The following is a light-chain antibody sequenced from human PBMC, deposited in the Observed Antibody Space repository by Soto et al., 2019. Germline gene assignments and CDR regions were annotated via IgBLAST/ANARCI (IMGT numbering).Light chain of an antibody. J-gene: IGKJ1*01. CDR2: GTS. V-gene: IGKV1-27*01. CDR1: QGIGYY. CDR3: HQYGSSPRT. Sequence: DIQMTQSPSSLSASLGDRVTITCRASQGIGYYLAWYQQKPGKVPKLLIYGTSILQSGVPSRFSGSGSGTDFTLTISRLEPEDFAVYYCHQYGSSPRTFGQGTKVDIK.